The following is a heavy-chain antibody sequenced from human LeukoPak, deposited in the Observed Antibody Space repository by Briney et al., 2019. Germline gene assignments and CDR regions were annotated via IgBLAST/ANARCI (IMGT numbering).Heavy chain of an antibody. V-gene: IGHV1-2*02. CDR3: ARESLVDGYNLGGESSDI. J-gene: IGHJ3*02. D-gene: IGHD2-8*02. Sequence: ASVKVSCKASGYTFTGYYMHWVRQAPGQGLEWMGWINPNSGGTNYAQKLQGRVTMTRDTSISTAYMELSRLRSDDTAVYYCARESLVDGYNLGGESSDIWGQGTMVTVSS. CDR2: INPNSGGT. CDR1: GYTFTGYY.